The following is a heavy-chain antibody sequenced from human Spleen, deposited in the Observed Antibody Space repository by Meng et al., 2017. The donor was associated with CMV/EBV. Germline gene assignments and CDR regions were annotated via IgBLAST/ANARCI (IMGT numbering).Heavy chain of an antibody. D-gene: IGHD1-26*01. V-gene: IGHV3-30*04. CDR1: GFTFSTYA. J-gene: IGHJ6*02. CDR2: ISYDGSNK. Sequence: GESPKISCAASGFTFSTYAMYWVRLAPGKGLEWVAVISYDGSNKYYADSVKGRFTISRDNSNNTLFLQMDSLGAEDTAVYYCAKIGSFTYYYYGMDVWGQGTTVTVSS. CDR3: AKIGSFTYYYYGMDV.